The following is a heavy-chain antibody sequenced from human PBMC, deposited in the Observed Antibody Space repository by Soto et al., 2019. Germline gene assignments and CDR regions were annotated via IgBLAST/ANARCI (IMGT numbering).Heavy chain of an antibody. V-gene: IGHV1-69*01. CDR1: GVTFSRET. CDR2: IIPLFGTA. Sequence: QVQLVQSGAEVKKPGSSVKVSCKASGVTFSRETISWVRQAPGQGLEWVGGIIPLFGTANYAQKFQGRVTITADESTSTSYIELSSLRSDDTAVYYCATELGDNPASPFDSWGQGTLVTVSS. CDR3: ATELGDNPASPFDS. D-gene: IGHD2-21*01. J-gene: IGHJ4*02.